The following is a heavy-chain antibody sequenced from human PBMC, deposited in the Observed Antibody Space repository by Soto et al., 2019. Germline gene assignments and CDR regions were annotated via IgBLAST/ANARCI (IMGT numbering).Heavy chain of an antibody. CDR1: GDSVSSNIAA. J-gene: IGHJ6*02. D-gene: IGHD6-13*01. CDR2: TYYRPKWYN. CDR3: ARDGSRAARIYYYGMDV. V-gene: IGHV6-1*01. Sequence: QTLSLTCAISGDSVSSNIAAWDWIRQSASRGLEWLGRTYYRPKWYNDYAVPVKSRITINPDTSKNQFSLQLNSVPPAVIAVYYSARDGSRAARIYYYGMDVWGQGTTVTVSS.